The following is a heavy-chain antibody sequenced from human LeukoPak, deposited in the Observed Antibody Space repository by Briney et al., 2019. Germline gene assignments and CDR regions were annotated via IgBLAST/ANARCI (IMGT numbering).Heavy chain of an antibody. CDR1: GGSICSYY. CDR2: IYYSGST. Sequence: SETLSLTCTVSGGSICSYYWSWIRQPPGKGLEWIGYIYYSGSTNYNPSLKSRVTISVDTSKNQFSLRLSSVSAADTAVYYCARVRDGYNDCWGQGTLVTVSS. J-gene: IGHJ4*02. CDR3: ARVRDGYNDC. V-gene: IGHV4-59*01. D-gene: IGHD5-24*01.